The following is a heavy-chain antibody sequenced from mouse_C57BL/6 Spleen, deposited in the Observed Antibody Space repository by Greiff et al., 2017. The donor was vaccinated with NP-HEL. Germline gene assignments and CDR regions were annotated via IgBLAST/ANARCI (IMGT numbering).Heavy chain of an antibody. V-gene: IGHV3-6*01. J-gene: IGHJ2*01. CDR1: GYSITSGYY. Sequence: ESGPGLVKPSQSLSLTCSVTGYSITSGYYWNWIRQFPGNKLEWMGYISYDGSNNYNPSLKNRISITRDTSKNQFFLKLNSVTTEDTATYYCARESPMVTTGYFDYWGQGTTLTVSS. CDR3: ARESPMVTTGYFDY. CDR2: ISYDGSN. D-gene: IGHD2-2*01.